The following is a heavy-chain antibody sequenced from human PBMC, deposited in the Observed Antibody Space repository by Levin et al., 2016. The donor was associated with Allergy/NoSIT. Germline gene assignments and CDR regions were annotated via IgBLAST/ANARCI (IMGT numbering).Heavy chain of an antibody. D-gene: IGHD6-6*01. J-gene: IGHJ6*03. V-gene: IGHV4-39*01. CDR3: VRRRGSSHYNYYMDV. Sequence: GSLRLSCSVSTVSITSSLFHWAWIRQSPGVGLQWIGSISYSGTTDYNPSLESRITIAADRSKNEFSLKLRSVTAADTALYFCVRRRGSSHYNYYMDVWGKGTTVTVSS. CDR2: ISYSGTT. CDR1: TVSITSSLFH.